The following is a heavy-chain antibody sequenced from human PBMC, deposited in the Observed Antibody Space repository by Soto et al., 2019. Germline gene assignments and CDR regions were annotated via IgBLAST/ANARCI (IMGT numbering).Heavy chain of an antibody. V-gene: IGHV3-33*01. CDR3: ARDGIGGTASRGFCDH. Sequence: QKLLVESGGGVVQPGTSLRLSCAASGSIFSGYGMHWVRQAPGKGLEWVAVIWYDGSKKYYADSVKGRFTISRDNSKNMLYLQMDSLRAEDTAVYYCARDGIGGTASRGFCDHWGQGTLVTISS. CDR1: GSIFSGYG. J-gene: IGHJ4*02. CDR2: IWYDGSKK. D-gene: IGHD1-7*01.